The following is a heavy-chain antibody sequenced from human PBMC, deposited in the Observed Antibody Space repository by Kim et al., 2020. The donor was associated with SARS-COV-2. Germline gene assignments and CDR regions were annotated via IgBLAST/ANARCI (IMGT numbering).Heavy chain of an antibody. CDR2: ISAYNGNT. CDR1: GYTFTSYG. V-gene: IGHV1-18*01. CDR3: AAPRGIAVAGTNYYYGMDV. D-gene: IGHD6-19*01. J-gene: IGHJ6*02. Sequence: ASVKVSCKASGYTFTSYGISWVRQAPGQGLEWMGWISAYNGNTNYAQKLQGRVTMTTDTSTSTAYMELRSLRSDDTAVYYCAAPRGIAVAGTNYYYGMDVWGQGTTVTVSS.